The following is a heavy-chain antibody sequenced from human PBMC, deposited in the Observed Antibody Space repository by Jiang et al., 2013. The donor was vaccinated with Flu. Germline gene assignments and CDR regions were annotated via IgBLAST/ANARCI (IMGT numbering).Heavy chain of an antibody. CDR2: INPSDSSA. Sequence: SLRLSCKAFGYDFTNYWISWVRQTPGKGLEWMGRINPSDSSADYNPSFQGRVTMSVDKSVSTAYLQWPGLRASDAAIYYCARGVSYCSGGTCYSTYNWFDTWGQGTQVIVSS. D-gene: IGHD2-15*01. CDR1: GYDFTNYW. V-gene: IGHV5-10-1*01. J-gene: IGHJ5*02. CDR3: ARGVSYCSGGTCYSTYNWFDT.